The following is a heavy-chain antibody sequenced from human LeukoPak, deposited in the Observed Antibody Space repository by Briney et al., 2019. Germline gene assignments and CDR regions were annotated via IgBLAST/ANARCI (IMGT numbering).Heavy chain of an antibody. D-gene: IGHD6-19*01. J-gene: IGHJ3*02. Sequence: ASVKVSCKASGYTFTSYGIGWVRQAPGQGLEWMGWISAYNGNTNYAQKLQGRVTMTTDTSTSTAYMELRSLRSDDTAVYYCARVVAVGYRPDAFDIWGQGTMVTVSS. V-gene: IGHV1-18*01. CDR2: ISAYNGNT. CDR1: GYTFTSYG. CDR3: ARVVAVGYRPDAFDI.